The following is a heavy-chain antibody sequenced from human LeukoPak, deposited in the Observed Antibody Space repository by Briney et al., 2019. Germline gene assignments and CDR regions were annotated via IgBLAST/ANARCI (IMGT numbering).Heavy chain of an antibody. CDR3: ASAIGGSYYPWDY. CDR2: IYYSGST. CDR1: GFTFSSYG. Sequence: GSLRLSCAASGFTFSSYGMNWVRQAPGKGLEWIGYIYYSGSTNYNPSLKSRVTISVDTSKNQFSLKLSSVTAADTAVYYCASAIGGSYYPWDYWGQGTLVTVSS. V-gene: IGHV4-59*01. D-gene: IGHD1-26*01. J-gene: IGHJ4*02.